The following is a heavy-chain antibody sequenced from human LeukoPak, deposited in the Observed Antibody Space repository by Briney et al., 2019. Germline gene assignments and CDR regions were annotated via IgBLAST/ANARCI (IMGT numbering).Heavy chain of an antibody. CDR2: VRYDSSNK. J-gene: IGHJ4*02. CDR1: GFTFSGYG. V-gene: IGHV3-33*01. Sequence: GGSLRLSCAAPGFTFSGYGMHWVRQAPGKGLEWVAVVRYDSSNKYYADSVKGRFTISRDNAKNSLYLQMNSLRAEDTAVYYCARDSYSYGLGYWGQGTLVTVSS. D-gene: IGHD5-18*01. CDR3: ARDSYSYGLGY.